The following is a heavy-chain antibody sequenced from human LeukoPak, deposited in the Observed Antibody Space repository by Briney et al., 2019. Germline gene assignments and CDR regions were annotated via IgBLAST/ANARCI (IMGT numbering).Heavy chain of an antibody. CDR1: GFTFSSYA. Sequence: GGSLRLSCAASGFTFSSYAMSWVRQAPGKGLEWVSAISGSGGSTYYADSVKGRFTISRDNSKNTLYLQMSSLRAEDTAVYYCAKTPGCSGGSCPPFYFDYWGQGTLVTVSS. J-gene: IGHJ4*02. CDR3: AKTPGCSGGSCPPFYFDY. CDR2: ISGSGGST. V-gene: IGHV3-23*01. D-gene: IGHD2-15*01.